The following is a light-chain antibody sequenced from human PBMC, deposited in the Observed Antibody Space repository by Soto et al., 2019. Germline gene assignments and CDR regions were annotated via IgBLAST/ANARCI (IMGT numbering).Light chain of an antibody. Sequence: DIQMTQSPSTLSASVGNRVTITCRASQSISSWLAWYQQKPGKAPKLLIYDASSLESGVPSRFSGSGSGTEFTLTISSLQPDVLARCPRRHNLIHSPTFG. CDR1: QSISSW. J-gene: IGKJ1*01. CDR2: DAS. CDR3: RHNLIHSPT. V-gene: IGKV1-5*01.